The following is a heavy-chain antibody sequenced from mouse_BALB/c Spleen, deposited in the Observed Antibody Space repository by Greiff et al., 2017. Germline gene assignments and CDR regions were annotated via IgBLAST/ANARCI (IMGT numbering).Heavy chain of an antibody. V-gene: IGHV1-80*01. D-gene: IGHD2-4*01. CDR3: ARGRYDYDIY. CDR1: GYAFSSYW. J-gene: IGHJ2*01. Sequence: VQLQQSGAELVRPGSSVKISCKASGYAFSSYWMNWVKQRPGQGLEWIGQIYPGDGDTNYNGKFKGKATLTADKSSSTAYMQLSSLTSEDSAVYFCARGRYDYDIYWGQGTTLTVST. CDR2: IYPGDGDT.